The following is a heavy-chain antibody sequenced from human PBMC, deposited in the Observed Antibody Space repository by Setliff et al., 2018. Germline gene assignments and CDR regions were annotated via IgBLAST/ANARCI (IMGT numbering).Heavy chain of an antibody. V-gene: IGHV1-46*01. J-gene: IGHJ6*03. CDR2: INPTGGST. CDR3: ARDRNDNYESSGYYYAGGYMDV. Sequence: ASVKVSCKASGYTFTSYHRHWVRQAPGQGLEWMGLINPTGGSTSYAQKFQGRVTMTRDTSTSTVFMELSSLRSEDTAVYYCARDRNDNYESSGYYYAGGYMDVWGKGTTVTVSS. CDR1: GYTFTSYH. D-gene: IGHD3-22*01.